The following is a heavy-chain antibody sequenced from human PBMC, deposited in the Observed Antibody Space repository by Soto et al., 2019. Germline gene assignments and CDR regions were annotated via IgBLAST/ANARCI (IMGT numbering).Heavy chain of an antibody. V-gene: IGHV5-51*01. CDR1: GCSFTIYC. CDR2: IYPGDSDT. J-gene: IGHJ6*02. Sequence: GESVHLSGNVSGCSFTIYCIGWVRQMPGKGLEWMGIIYPGDSDTRYSPSFQGQVTISADKSISTAYLQWSSLKASDTAMYYCARRGCSSTSCFGGMDVWGQGTPVNVSS. CDR3: ARRGCSSTSCFGGMDV. D-gene: IGHD2-2*01.